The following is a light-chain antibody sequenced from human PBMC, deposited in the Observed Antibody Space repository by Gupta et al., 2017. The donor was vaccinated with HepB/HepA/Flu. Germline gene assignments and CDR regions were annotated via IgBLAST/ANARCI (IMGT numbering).Light chain of an antibody. CDR1: QSVSSN. V-gene: IGKV3-15*01. CDR3: QQYNNWPPT. CDR2: GAS. Sequence: EILMTQSPATLSLSPGERATLSCTDSQSVSSNLAWYQQKPGQAPRLLIYGASTRDTGIPDRFSGSGSGTEFTLTISSLQSEDFAVYYCQQYNNWPPTFGQGTKVEIK. J-gene: IGKJ1*01.